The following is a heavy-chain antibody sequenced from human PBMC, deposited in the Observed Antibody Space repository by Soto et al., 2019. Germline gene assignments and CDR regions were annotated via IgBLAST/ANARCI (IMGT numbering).Heavy chain of an antibody. Sequence: EVQLVESGGGLVQPGGSLRLSCPASELPFVSPWMHWFAKVPGKGLVWASRINRDGSSTNYADFVKGRFTISRDNAKNTLYLQMNSLRADDTAVYYCSRGMFGGGAAALDYWGQGTLVTVSS. J-gene: IGHJ4*02. D-gene: IGHD6-13*01. CDR1: ELPFVSPW. CDR2: INRDGSST. CDR3: SRGMFGGGAAALDY. V-gene: IGHV3-74*01.